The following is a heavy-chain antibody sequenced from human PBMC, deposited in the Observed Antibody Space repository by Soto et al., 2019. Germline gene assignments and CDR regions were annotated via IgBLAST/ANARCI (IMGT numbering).Heavy chain of an antibody. CDR3: ARGGYSSTWSNLLNRSGLDV. V-gene: IGHV1-69*06. CDR1: GGTFSSYA. Sequence: QVQLVQSGAEAKKPGSSVKVSCKTSGGTFSSYAISWVRQAPGQGLEWMGGIAPLFRTTTYAQKFQGRVTITAETSTYTVYMELRGLRSGDTAVYYCARGGYSSTWSNLLNRSGLDVWGQGTTVTVSS. J-gene: IGHJ6*02. CDR2: IAPLFRTT. D-gene: IGHD6-13*01.